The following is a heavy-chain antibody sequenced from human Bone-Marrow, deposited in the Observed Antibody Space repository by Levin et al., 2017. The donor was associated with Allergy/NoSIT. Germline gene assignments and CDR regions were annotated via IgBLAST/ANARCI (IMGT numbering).Heavy chain of an antibody. D-gene: IGHD5-18*01. V-gene: IGHV3-23*01. J-gene: IGHJ4*02. CDR2: ISGSGDTT. CDR1: GFTFSSYT. CDR3: AKSRGGYSSDY. Sequence: PGGSLRLSCAASGFTFSSYTMTWVRQAPGKGLEWVSGISGSGDTTYYADSVKGQFTISRDNSKNTVYLQMNSLRVEDTAVYYCAKSRGGYSSDYWGQGTLVTVSS.